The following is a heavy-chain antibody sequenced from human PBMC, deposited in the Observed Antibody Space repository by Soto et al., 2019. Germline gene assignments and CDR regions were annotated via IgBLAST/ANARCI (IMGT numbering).Heavy chain of an antibody. Sequence: ASVKVSCKVSGYTLTELSMHWVRQAPGKGLEWMGGFDPEDGETIYAQKFQGRVTMTEDTSTDTAYMELSSLRSEDTAVYYCATGVFTVAGSPYYGMDVWGQGNTVAVS. CDR2: FDPEDGET. J-gene: IGHJ6*02. D-gene: IGHD6-19*01. V-gene: IGHV1-24*01. CDR3: ATGVFTVAGSPYYGMDV. CDR1: GYTLTELS.